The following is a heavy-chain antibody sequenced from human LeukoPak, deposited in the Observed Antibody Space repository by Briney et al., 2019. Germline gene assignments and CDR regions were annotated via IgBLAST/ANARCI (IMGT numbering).Heavy chain of an antibody. Sequence: GRSLRLSCAASGFTFSSYGMHWVRQAPGKGLEWVAVISCDGSNKYYADSVKGRFTISRDNSKNTLYLQMNSLRAEDTAVYYCAKVSGDSSGYYYFDYWGQGTLVTVSS. CDR1: GFTFSSYG. J-gene: IGHJ4*02. V-gene: IGHV3-30*18. CDR2: ISCDGSNK. CDR3: AKVSGDSSGYYYFDY. D-gene: IGHD3-22*01.